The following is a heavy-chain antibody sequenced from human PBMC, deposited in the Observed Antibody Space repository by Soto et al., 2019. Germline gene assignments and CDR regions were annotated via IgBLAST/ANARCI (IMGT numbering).Heavy chain of an antibody. CDR1: GGSISSGGYY. CDR3: ARLQYNFDY. V-gene: IGHV4-61*08. CDR2: VYYSGNT. D-gene: IGHD1-1*01. J-gene: IGHJ4*02. Sequence: SETLSLTCAVSGGSISSGGYYWSWIRQPPGKALEWIGYVYYSGNTNYSPSLKSRVTISVDPSKNQFSLKLSSVTAADTAVYYCARLQYNFDYWGQGTLVTVSS.